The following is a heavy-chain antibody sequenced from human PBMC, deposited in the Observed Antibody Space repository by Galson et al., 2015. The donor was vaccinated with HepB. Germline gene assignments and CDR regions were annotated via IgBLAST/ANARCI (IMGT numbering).Heavy chain of an antibody. Sequence: SLRLSCAASGFTFDDYAMHWVRQAPGKGLEWVAVIWYDGSNKYYADSVKGRFTISRDNSKNTLYLQMNSLTAADTAVYYCARGREGGEFDYWGQGTLVTVSS. CDR1: GFTFDDYA. J-gene: IGHJ4*02. CDR3: ARGREGGEFDY. D-gene: IGHD1-26*01. V-gene: IGHV3-33*08. CDR2: IWYDGSNK.